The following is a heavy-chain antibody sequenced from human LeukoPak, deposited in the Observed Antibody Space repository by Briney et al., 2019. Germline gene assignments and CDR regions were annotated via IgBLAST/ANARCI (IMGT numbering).Heavy chain of an antibody. D-gene: IGHD6-6*01. CDR2: INPNSGGT. J-gene: IGHJ3*02. V-gene: IGHV1-2*02. CDR3: ARDGPEYSSSDDAFDI. CDR1: GYTLTGYY. Sequence: ASVKVSCKASGYTLTGYYMHWVRQAPGQGLEWMGWINPNSGGTNYAQKFQGRVTMTRDTSISTAYMELSRLRSDDTAVYYYARDGPEYSSSDDAFDIWGQGTMVTVSS.